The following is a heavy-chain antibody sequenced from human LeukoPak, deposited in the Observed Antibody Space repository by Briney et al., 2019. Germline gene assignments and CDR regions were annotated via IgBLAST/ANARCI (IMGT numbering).Heavy chain of an antibody. J-gene: IGHJ4*02. CDR1: GYTFTSYG. CDR2: ISAYNGNT. CDR3: ARVGLSGDYFDY. V-gene: IGHV1-18*01. Sequence: ASVKVSCKASGYTFTSYGISWVRQAPGQGLEWMGWISAYNGNTNYAQKLQGRVTMTTDTATSTAHMELRSLRSDDTAVYYCARVGLSGDYFDYWGQGTLVTVSS.